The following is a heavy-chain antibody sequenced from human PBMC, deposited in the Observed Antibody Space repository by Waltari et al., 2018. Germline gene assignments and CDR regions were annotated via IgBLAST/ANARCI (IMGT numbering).Heavy chain of an antibody. CDR1: GFTFSSYA. Sequence: QVQLVESGGGVVQPGRSLRLSCAASGFTFSSYAMHWVRQAPGKGLEWVAVISYDGSNKYYADSVKCRFTISRDNSNNTLYLQMNSLRAEDTAVYYCARTGLRLWQQLKPIFDYWGQGTLVTISS. D-gene: IGHD6-13*01. CDR2: ISYDGSNK. J-gene: IGHJ4*02. CDR3: ARTGLRLWQQLKPIFDY. V-gene: IGHV3-30-3*01.